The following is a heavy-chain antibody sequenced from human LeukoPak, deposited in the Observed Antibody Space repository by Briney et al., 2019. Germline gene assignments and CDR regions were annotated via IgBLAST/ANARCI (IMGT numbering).Heavy chain of an antibody. CDR1: GFTFRSYA. D-gene: IGHD3-10*01. CDR3: AKDPRTYYYGSGSHDY. V-gene: IGHV3-23*01. CDR2: ISGSGGST. Sequence: GGSLRLSCAASGFTFRSYAMHWVRQARGKGLEWVSAISGSGGSTYYADSVKGRFTISRDNSKSTLYLQMNSLRAEDTAVYYCAKDPRTYYYGSGSHDYWGQGTLVTVSS. J-gene: IGHJ4*02.